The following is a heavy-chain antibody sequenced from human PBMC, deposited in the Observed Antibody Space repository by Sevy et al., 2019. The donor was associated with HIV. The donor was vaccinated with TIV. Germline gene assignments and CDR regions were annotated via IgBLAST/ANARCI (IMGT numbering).Heavy chain of an antibody. D-gene: IGHD6-13*01. CDR3: ARDWEAGRSSSPFYYYGMDV. CDR1: GDSVSSNSAA. CDR2: TYYRSKWYN. J-gene: IGHJ6*02. Sequence: SQTLSLTCAISGDSVSSNSAAWNWIRQSPSRGLEWLGRTYYRSKWYNDYAVSVKSRITINPDTSKNQFSLQLNSVTPEDTAVYYCARDWEAGRSSSPFYYYGMDVWGQGTTVTVSS. V-gene: IGHV6-1*01.